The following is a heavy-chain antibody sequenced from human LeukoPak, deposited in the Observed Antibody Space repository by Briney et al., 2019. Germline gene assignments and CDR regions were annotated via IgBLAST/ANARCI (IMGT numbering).Heavy chain of an antibody. CDR2: IIPIFGTA. CDR1: GGTFSSYA. CDR3: ARGGAGWPTYYFDY. J-gene: IGHJ4*02. D-gene: IGHD3-16*01. Sequence: ASVKVSCKASGGTFSSYAISWVRQAPGQGLEWMGGIIPIFGTANYAQKFHGRVTITADESTSTAYMELSSLRSEDTAVYYCARGGAGWPTYYFDYWGQGTLVSVSS. V-gene: IGHV1-69*13.